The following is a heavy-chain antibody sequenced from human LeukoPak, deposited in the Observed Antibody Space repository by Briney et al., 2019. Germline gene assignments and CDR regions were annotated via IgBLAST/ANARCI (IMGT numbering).Heavy chain of an antibody. CDR3: ARGQEYYDTAPDAFDM. J-gene: IGHJ3*02. CDR2: INPGGGYT. Sequence: ASVKVSCKASGYTFSSYYMHWVRQAPGQGLEWMGIINPGGGYTNYAQNFQDRVTMTRDTSTSTVYMELSSLRPDDTAVYYCARGQEYYDTAPDAFDMWGQGTMVTVSS. CDR1: GYTFSSYY. D-gene: IGHD3-22*01. V-gene: IGHV1-46*01.